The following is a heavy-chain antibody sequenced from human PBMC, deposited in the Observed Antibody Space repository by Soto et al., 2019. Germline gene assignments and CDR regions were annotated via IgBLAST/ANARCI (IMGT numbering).Heavy chain of an antibody. V-gene: IGHV4-34*01. CDR1: GGSFSGYY. CDR2: INHSGST. D-gene: IGHD3-16*02. CDR3: ARVASMITFGGVIVRNRPFDY. J-gene: IGHJ4*02. Sequence: PSETLSLTCAVYGGSFSGYYWSWIRQPPGKGLEWIGEINHSGSTNYNPSLKSRVTISVDTSKNQFSLKLSSVTAADTAVYYCARVASMITFGGVIVRNRPFDYWGQGTLVTVSS.